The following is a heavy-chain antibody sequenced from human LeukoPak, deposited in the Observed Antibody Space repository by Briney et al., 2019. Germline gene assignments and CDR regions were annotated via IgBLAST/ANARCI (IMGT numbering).Heavy chain of an antibody. CDR1: GYTFTSYY. J-gene: IGHJ4*02. Sequence: GASVKVSCKASGYTFTSYYMHWVRQAPGQGLEWMGIINPSGGSTSYAQKFQGRVTMTRDTSTSTVYMELSSLRSEDTAVYYCARDGTLSGSGYIDTLHSDYWGQGTLVTVSS. V-gene: IGHV1-46*01. CDR2: INPSGGST. D-gene: IGHD3-22*01. CDR3: ARDGTLSGSGYIDTLHSDY.